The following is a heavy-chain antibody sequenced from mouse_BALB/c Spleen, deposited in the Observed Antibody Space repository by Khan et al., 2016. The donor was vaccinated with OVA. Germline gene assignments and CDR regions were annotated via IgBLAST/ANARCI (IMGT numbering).Heavy chain of an antibody. CDR1: GYAFTDYL. CDR2: INPGSGDT. J-gene: IGHJ3*01. D-gene: IGHD3-2*02. CDR3: SRSGYGFGAY. Sequence: QVQLKQSGAELVRPGASVKVSCKASGYAFTDYLIEWLKQRPGQGLEWIGVINPGSGDTHYNEKFMDRATLTADKSSSTAYMQLSSLTSEDSAVYFCSRSGYGFGAYWGPGTLVTVSA. V-gene: IGHV1-54*01.